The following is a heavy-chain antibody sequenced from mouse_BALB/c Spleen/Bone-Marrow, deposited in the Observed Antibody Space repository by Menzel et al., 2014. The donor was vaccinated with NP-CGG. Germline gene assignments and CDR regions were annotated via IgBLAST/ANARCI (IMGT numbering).Heavy chain of an antibody. D-gene: IGHD1-1*01. V-gene: IGHV1-80*01. CDR2: IYPGDGDT. CDR3: TRSYGSSYEYYFDY. CDR1: GYAFSSYW. J-gene: IGHJ2*01. Sequence: VKISCKASGYAFSSYWMNWVKQRPGQGLEWIGQIYPGDGDTNYNGNFKDKATLTVDRSSSTAFMQLSSLTSEDSAVYYCTRSYGSSYEYYFDYWGQGTTLTVSS.